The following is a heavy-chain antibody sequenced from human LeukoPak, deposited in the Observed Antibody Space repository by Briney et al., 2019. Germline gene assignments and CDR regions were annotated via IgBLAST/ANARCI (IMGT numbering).Heavy chain of an antibody. CDR1: GCTFSSYA. CDR2: IIPIFGTA. J-gene: IGHJ3*02. Sequence: SSVKVSCKASGCTFSSYAISWVRQAPGQGLEWMGGIIPIFGTANYAQKFQGRVTITADESTSTAYMELSSLRSEDTAVYYCARPQCCIDDASDIWGQGTMVTVSS. CDR3: ARPQCCIDDASDI. D-gene: IGHD2-8*02. V-gene: IGHV1-69*01.